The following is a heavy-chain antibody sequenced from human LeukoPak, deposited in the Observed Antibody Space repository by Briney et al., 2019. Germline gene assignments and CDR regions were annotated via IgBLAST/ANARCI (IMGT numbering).Heavy chain of an antibody. CDR3: ASTSLYSSSWFFDY. J-gene: IGHJ4*02. CDR2: IYYSGTT. Sequence: PLQTLSLTCTVSGGSISSGGYYWTWIRQHPGKGLEWIGYIYYSGTTYYNPSLESLVTISVDTSKNQFSLRLSSVTAADTAVYYCASTSLYSSSWFFDYWGQGTLVPVSS. D-gene: IGHD6-13*01. CDR1: GGSISSGGYY. V-gene: IGHV4-31*01.